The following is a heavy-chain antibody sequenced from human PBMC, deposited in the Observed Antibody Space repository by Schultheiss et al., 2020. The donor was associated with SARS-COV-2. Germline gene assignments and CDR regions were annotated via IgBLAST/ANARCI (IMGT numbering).Heavy chain of an antibody. Sequence: GGSLRLSCAASGFTFATYNMHWVRQAPGKGLEFVASIRSSGRDIYYADSMQGRFTVSRDNAKNSLYLQMNSLRAEDTAVYYCARAPGGENGFDIWGQGTLVTVSS. D-gene: IGHD3-10*01. CDR3: ARAPGGENGFDI. J-gene: IGHJ3*02. CDR2: IRSSGRDI. CDR1: GFTFATYN. V-gene: IGHV3-21*01.